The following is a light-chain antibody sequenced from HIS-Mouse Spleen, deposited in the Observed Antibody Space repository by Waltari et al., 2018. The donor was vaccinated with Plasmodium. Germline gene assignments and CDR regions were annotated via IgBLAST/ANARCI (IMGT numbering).Light chain of an antibody. J-gene: IGLJ3*02. CDR2: EDS. CDR1: ALPTTY. V-gene: IGLV3-10*01. Sequence: SSELTQPPSVSVSPGQTASITCSGAALPTTYAYWYQQKSGQAPVLVIYEDSKRPSGIPERFSGSSSGTMATLTISGAQVEDEADYYCYSTDSSGNHRVFGGGTKLTVL. CDR3: YSTDSSGNHRV.